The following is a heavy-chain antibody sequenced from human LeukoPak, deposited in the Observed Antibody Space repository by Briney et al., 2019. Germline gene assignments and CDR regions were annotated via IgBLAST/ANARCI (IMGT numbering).Heavy chain of an antibody. J-gene: IGHJ4*02. D-gene: IGHD5-24*01. Sequence: SETLSLTCTVSGGSISSSSYYWGWIRQPPGKGLEWIGSIYYSGSTYYNPSLKSRVTISVDTSKNQFSLKLSSVTAADTAVYYCARHVFSRRDGYNSVFGYWGQGTLVTVSS. V-gene: IGHV4-39*01. CDR2: IYYSGST. CDR1: GGSISSSSYY. CDR3: ARHVFSRRDGYNSVFGY.